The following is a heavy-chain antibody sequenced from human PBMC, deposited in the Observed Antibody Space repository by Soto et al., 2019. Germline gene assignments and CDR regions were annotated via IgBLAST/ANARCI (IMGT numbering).Heavy chain of an antibody. J-gene: IGHJ4*02. CDR1: GGSISSGNYY. CDR3: ATMGTPATGLSYFDY. D-gene: IGHD2-15*01. Sequence: QVQLQESGPGLVKPSQTLSLTCTVSGGSISSGNYYWSWIRQPPGKGLEWIGFISYSGSAYYNPSLKNRVTIPLDTSKNHFPLNLSFVTAAGTAVYYCATMGTPATGLSYFDYWGQGTLVTVSS. V-gene: IGHV4-30-4*01. CDR2: ISYSGSA.